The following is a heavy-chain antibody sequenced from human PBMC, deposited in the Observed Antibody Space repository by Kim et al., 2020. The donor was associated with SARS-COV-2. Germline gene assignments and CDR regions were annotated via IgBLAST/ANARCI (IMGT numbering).Heavy chain of an antibody. D-gene: IGHD2-15*01. CDR3: AKDQGSGGSGTFDY. J-gene: IGHJ4*02. Sequence: ASVKVSCKASGYTFTGYYIHWVRQTPGQGLEWMGWIHPSNGETNYAQKFQGRVTLTRDTSISTAYMELSRLTSDDTAVYYCAKDQGSGGSGTFDYWGQGTQVIVSS. CDR1: GYTFTGYY. V-gene: IGHV1-2*02. CDR2: IHPSNGET.